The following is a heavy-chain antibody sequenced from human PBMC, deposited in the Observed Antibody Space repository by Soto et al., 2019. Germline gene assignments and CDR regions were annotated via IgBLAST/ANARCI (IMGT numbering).Heavy chain of an antibody. CDR3: VQDIVVVPAAQIIDAFDI. J-gene: IGHJ3*02. CDR2: ISYDGSNK. Sequence: QVQLVESGGGVVQPGRSLRLSCAASGFTFSSYGMHWVRQAPGKGLEWVAVISYDGSNKYYADSVKGRFTISRDNSKNTLYLQMNSLRAEDTAVYYCVQDIVVVPAAQIIDAFDIWGQGTMVTVSS. D-gene: IGHD2-2*01. V-gene: IGHV3-30*18. CDR1: GFTFSSYG.